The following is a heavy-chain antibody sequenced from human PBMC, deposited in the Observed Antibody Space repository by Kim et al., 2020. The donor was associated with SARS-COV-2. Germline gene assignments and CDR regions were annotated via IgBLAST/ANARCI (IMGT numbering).Heavy chain of an antibody. V-gene: IGHV3-73*01. Sequence: GGSLRLSCAASGFTFSDSAMHWVRQASGKGLEWVGRIRSKVNSYATVYAVSVEGRFTISRDESKNTVYLQMDSLKTEATAVYYCARGPPYSDSYWDAFDIWGQGTMVTVSS. J-gene: IGHJ3*02. CDR2: IRSKVNSYAT. CDR1: GFTFSDSA. D-gene: IGHD1-26*01. CDR3: ARGPPYSDSYWDAFDI.